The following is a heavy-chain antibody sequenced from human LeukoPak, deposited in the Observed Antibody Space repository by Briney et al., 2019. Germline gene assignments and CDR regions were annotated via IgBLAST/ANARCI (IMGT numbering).Heavy chain of an antibody. CDR1: GFTFSNYA. Sequence: GGSLRLSCAVSGFTFSNYAMSWVRQSPGKGLEWVSTISSSGGTAYYADSVKGRFTISGDSTKNTLWLQMNSLRAEDAALYYCARAPGIGWPYFFEYWGQGTLVTVSS. CDR3: ARAPGIGWPYFFEY. V-gene: IGHV3-23*01. J-gene: IGHJ4*02. CDR2: ISSSGGTA. D-gene: IGHD6-19*01.